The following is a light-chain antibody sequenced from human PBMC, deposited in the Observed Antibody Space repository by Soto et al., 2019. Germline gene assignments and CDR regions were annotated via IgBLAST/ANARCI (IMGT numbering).Light chain of an antibody. Sequence: QSVLTQPPSASGSPGQSVAISCTGTSSDVGGYNYVSWYQRHPGKAPKLMIYEVSKRPSGVPDRFSGSKSGNTASLTVSGLQAEDEADYYCSSFAGSSDFVVFGGGTKLTVL. CDR2: EVS. J-gene: IGLJ2*01. V-gene: IGLV2-8*01. CDR1: SSDVGGYNY. CDR3: SSFAGSSDFVV.